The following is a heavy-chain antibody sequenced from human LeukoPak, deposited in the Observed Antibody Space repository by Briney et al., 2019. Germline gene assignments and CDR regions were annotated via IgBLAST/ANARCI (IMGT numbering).Heavy chain of an antibody. Sequence: SETLSLTCTVSGGSISSSSYYWGWIRQPPGKGLEWIGEINHSGSTNYNPSLKSRVTISVDTSKNQFSLKLSSVTAADTAVYYCARVLVGFGDKGFDYWGQGTLVTVSS. CDR3: ARVLVGFGDKGFDY. CDR1: GGSISSSSYY. V-gene: IGHV4-39*07. D-gene: IGHD3-10*01. J-gene: IGHJ4*02. CDR2: INHSGST.